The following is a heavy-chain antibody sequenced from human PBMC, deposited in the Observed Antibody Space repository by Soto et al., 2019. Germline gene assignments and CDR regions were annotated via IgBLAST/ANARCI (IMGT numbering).Heavy chain of an antibody. V-gene: IGHV3-48*01. D-gene: IGHD6-13*01. CDR2: ISSSSSTI. Sequence: GGSLRLSCAASGFTFSSYSMNWVRQAPGKGLEWVSYISSSSSTIYYADSVKGRFTISRDKAKNSLYLQMNSLRAEDTAVYYCARDLGGSSWYSGYFDYWGQGTLVTVSS. CDR3: ARDLGGSSWYSGYFDY. J-gene: IGHJ4*02. CDR1: GFTFSSYS.